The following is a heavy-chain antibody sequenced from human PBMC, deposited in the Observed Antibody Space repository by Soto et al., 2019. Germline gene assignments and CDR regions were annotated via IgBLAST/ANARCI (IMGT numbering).Heavy chain of an antibody. CDR3: ARVRSSSTHRRSGGRFDP. Sequence: SETLSLTCAVYGGSFSGYYWSWIRQPPGKGLEWIGEINHSGSTNYNPSLKSRVTISVDTSKNQFSLKLSSVTAADRAVYYCARVRSSSTHRRSGGRFDPWGQGTLVTVSS. CDR2: INHSGST. J-gene: IGHJ5*02. V-gene: IGHV4-34*01. CDR1: GGSFSGYY. D-gene: IGHD2-2*01.